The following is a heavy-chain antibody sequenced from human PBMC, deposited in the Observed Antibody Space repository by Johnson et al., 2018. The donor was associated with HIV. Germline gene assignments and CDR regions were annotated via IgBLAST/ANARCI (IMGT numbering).Heavy chain of an antibody. J-gene: IGHJ3*02. CDR2: IYSGGST. CDR1: GFSVSSNY. V-gene: IGHV3-66*01. Sequence: VQLVESGGGVVQPGRSLRLSCAASGFSVSSNYMTWVRQPPGKGLEWVSVIYSGGSTYYADSVQGRFPISRDNSKNTLYLQMNSLRAEDTAVYYCARGVWWELQGDAFDIWGQGTMVTVSS. CDR3: ARGVWWELQGDAFDI. D-gene: IGHD1-26*01.